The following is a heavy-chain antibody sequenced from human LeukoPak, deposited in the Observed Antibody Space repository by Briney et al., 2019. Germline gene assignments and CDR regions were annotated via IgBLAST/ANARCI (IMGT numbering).Heavy chain of an antibody. CDR3: AKDIGGYSYAADY. D-gene: IGHD5-18*01. CDR1: GLTFDNYA. V-gene: IGHV3-43*02. J-gene: IGHJ4*02. CDR2: ISGDGGRT. Sequence: SAGSLRLSCAATGLTFDNYAMHWVRQAPGKGLAWASLISGDGGRTYYADSVKGRFTISRDNSKNSLYLQMNSLRIEDTALYYCAKDIGGYSYAADYWGQGTLVTVSS.